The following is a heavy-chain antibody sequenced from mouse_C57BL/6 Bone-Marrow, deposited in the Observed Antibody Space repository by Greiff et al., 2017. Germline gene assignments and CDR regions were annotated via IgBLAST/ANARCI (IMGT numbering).Heavy chain of an antibody. V-gene: IGHV14-2*01. CDR1: GFNIKDYY. CDR2: IDPEDGET. CDR3: TRSLIYYGTNY. Sequence: EVMLVESGAELVKPGASVKLSCTASGFNIKDYYIHWVKQRTEQGLEWIGRIDPEDGETKYAPKFQDKATIPADTSSNTAYLQLSSLTSEDTAVYYCTRSLIYYGTNYWGQGTTLTVSS. D-gene: IGHD1-1*01. J-gene: IGHJ2*01.